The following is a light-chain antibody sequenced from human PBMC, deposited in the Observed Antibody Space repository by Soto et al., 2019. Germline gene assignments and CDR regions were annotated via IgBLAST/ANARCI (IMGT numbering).Light chain of an antibody. V-gene: IGKV3-20*01. J-gene: IGKJ1*01. CDR1: QSVSNNY. CDR3: QQYGSSGT. Sequence: EIVLTQSPGTLSLSPLERSTLSFMASQSVSNNYLAWYQQKPGQAPRLLIYGASNRAIGIPDRFSGSGSGTDFTLTISRLEPEDFAVYYCQQYGSSGTFGQGTKVDIK. CDR2: GAS.